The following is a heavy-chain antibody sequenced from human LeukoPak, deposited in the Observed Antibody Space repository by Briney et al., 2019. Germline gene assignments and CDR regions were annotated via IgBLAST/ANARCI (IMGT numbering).Heavy chain of an antibody. CDR2: ISYDGSIK. D-gene: IGHD6-13*01. CDR1: GFTFSSYA. V-gene: IGHV3-30*04. J-gene: IGHJ4*02. CDR3: ARDEIRIAAAGFYFDY. Sequence: GGSLRLSCAASGFTFSSYAMHWVRQAPGKGLEWVAVISYDGSIKYYADSVKGRFTISRDNSKNTLYLQMNSLRAEDTAVYYCARDEIRIAAAGFYFDYWGQGTLVTVSS.